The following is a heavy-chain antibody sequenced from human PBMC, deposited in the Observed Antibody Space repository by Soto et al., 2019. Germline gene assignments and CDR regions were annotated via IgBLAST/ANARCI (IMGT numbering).Heavy chain of an antibody. J-gene: IGHJ4*02. V-gene: IGHV1-46*03. Sequence: ASVKVSCKASGYTLTSFYIHWVRQAPGQGLEWMGIINPSGGSTNYAQRFQGRVTITGDTSTSTVYMDLSSLRSEETAGYYCAKGLASGDYWGQGTLVPVSS. CDR3: AKGLASGDY. CDR2: INPSGGST. D-gene: IGHD6-6*01. CDR1: GYTLTSFY.